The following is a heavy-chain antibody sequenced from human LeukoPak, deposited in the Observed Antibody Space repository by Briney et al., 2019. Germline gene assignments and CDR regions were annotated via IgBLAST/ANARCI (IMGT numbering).Heavy chain of an antibody. CDR1: GFTFSSYW. V-gene: IGHV3-7*01. J-gene: IGHJ5*02. Sequence: GRSLRLSCAVSGFTFSSYWMSWVRQAPGKGLGWVANIKQDGSEKYYMDTVKGRFTISRDNAKNSLYLQMNSVRAEDTAVYYCAREGAGNWFDPWGQGTLVTVSS. CDR2: IKQDGSEK. CDR3: AREGAGNWFDP. D-gene: IGHD4/OR15-4a*01.